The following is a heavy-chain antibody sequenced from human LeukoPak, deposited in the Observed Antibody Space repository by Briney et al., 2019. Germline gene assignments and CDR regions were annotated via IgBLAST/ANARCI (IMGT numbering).Heavy chain of an antibody. CDR3: ARLFLRYFDY. Sequence: GGSLRLSCAASGFTFSSYAMSWVRQAPGKGLEWVSVIYSGGSTYYADSVKGRFTISRDNSKNTLYLQMNSLRAEDTAVYYCARLFLRYFDYWGQGTLVTVSS. J-gene: IGHJ4*02. CDR1: GFTFSSYA. D-gene: IGHD2/OR15-2a*01. V-gene: IGHV3-53*01. CDR2: IYSGGST.